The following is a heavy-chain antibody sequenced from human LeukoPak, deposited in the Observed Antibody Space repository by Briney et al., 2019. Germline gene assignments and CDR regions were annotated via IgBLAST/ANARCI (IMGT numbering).Heavy chain of an antibody. V-gene: IGHV3-23*01. Sequence: GGSLRLSCAASGFTFSSYAMSWVRQAPGKGLEWVSAISGSGGSTYYADSVKGRFTISRDNSKNTLYLQMNSLRAEDTAVYYCAKDLGSSSCYVVDRFDYWGQGTLVTVSS. CDR2: ISGSGGST. D-gene: IGHD6-13*01. CDR1: GFTFSSYA. J-gene: IGHJ4*02. CDR3: AKDLGSSSCYVVDRFDY.